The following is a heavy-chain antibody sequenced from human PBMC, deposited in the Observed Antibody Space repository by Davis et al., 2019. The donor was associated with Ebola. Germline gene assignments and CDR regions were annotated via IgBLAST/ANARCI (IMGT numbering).Heavy chain of an antibody. Sequence: SVQVSCKASGYTFTSYGISWVRQAPGQGLEWMGRIIPILGIANYAQKFQGRVTITADKSTSTAYMELSSLRSEDPAVYYCARDLGIAVAGTGDYWGQGTLVTVSS. CDR1: GYTFTSYG. D-gene: IGHD6-19*01. CDR2: IIPILGIA. V-gene: IGHV1-69*04. CDR3: ARDLGIAVAGTGDY. J-gene: IGHJ4*02.